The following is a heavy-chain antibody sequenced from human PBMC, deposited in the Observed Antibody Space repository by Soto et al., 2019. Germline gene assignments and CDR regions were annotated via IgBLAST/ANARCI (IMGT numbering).Heavy chain of an antibody. CDR1: GGSISSSNW. Sequence: WETLSLTCAVSGGSISSSNWWSWVRQPPGKGLEWIGEIYHSGSTNYNPSLKSRVTISVDKSKNQFSLKLSSVTAADTAVYYWARADCSGGSCYSKSWGQGTRVTVAS. J-gene: IGHJ4*02. D-gene: IGHD2-15*01. CDR2: IYHSGST. V-gene: IGHV4-4*02. CDR3: ARADCSGGSCYSKS.